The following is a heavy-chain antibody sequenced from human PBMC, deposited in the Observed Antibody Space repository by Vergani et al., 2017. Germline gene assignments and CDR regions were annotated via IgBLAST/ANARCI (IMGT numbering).Heavy chain of an antibody. V-gene: IGHV3-21*02. CDR3: ARDCTSGGCPDNYGMDV. CDR1: GFTFSDFS. J-gene: IGHJ6*02. Sequence: DVQLVESGGGLVKPGGSLRLSCAASGFTFSDFSMSWVRQAPGKGLEWVAFIGSSGPYINYADSVKGRFIISRDNTNNSLFLQLRSLRAEDAAVYYCARDCTSGGCPDNYGMDVWGQGATVTVSS. CDR2: IGSSGPYI. D-gene: IGHD2-8*01.